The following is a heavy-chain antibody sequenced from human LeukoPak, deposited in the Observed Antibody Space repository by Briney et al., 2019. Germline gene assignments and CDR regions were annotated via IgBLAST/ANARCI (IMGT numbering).Heavy chain of an antibody. CDR1: GGSISSSSYY. CDR3: AGSDYYYYMDV. V-gene: IGHV4-39*01. CDR2: IYHSGST. J-gene: IGHJ6*03. Sequence: SETLSLTCTVSGGSISSSSYYWGWIRQPPGKGLEWIGSIYHSGSTYYNPSLKSRVTISVDTSKNQFSLKLSSGTAADTAVFYCAGSDYYYYMDVWGKGTTVTVSS. D-gene: IGHD3-10*01.